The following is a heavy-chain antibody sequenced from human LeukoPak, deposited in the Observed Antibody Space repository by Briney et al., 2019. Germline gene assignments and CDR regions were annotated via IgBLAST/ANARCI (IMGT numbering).Heavy chain of an antibody. CDR3: ARDLTGSDAFDI. CDR1: GGSFSGYY. Sequence: PSETLSLTCAVYGGSFSGYYWGWIRQPPGKGLEWIGSIYHSGSTYYNPSLKSRVTISVDTSKNQFSLKLSSVTAADTAVYYCARDLTGSDAFDIWGQGTMVTVSS. V-gene: IGHV4-38-2*02. CDR2: IYHSGST. J-gene: IGHJ3*02. D-gene: IGHD1-26*01.